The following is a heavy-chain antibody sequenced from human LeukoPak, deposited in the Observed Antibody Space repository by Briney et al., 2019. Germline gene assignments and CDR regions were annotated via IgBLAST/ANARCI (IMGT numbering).Heavy chain of an antibody. V-gene: IGHV4-59*01. J-gene: IGHJ2*01. D-gene: IGHD1-26*01. Sequence: SETLSLTCTVSGGSISSYYWSWIRQPPGKGLEWIGYIYSRGTTNYNPSLKSRVTILLDTSKNQFSLRLSSVTAADTAVYYCARERESYWYFDLWGRGTLVTVSS. CDR1: GGSISSYY. CDR2: IYSRGTT. CDR3: ARERESYWYFDL.